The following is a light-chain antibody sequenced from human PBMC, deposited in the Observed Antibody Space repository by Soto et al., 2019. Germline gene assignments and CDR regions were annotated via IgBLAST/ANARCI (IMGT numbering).Light chain of an antibody. CDR3: QQYDYSPCS. CDR1: ESLINNY. J-gene: IGKJ2*04. CDR2: GAS. V-gene: IGKV3-20*01. Sequence: EIVLTQSPGIVSLSPGDRATLSCRASESLINNYLAWYQQKPGQAPRLLIFGASTRATGIPDRFRGCGSGTDFTLTISRLEPEDFAVYHCQQYDYSPCSFGQGTKLQI.